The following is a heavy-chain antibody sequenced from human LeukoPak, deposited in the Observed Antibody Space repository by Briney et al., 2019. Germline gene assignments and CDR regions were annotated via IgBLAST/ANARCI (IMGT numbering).Heavy chain of an antibody. Sequence: SVKVSCKASGGTFSSYAISWVRQAPGQGLEWMGRIIPIFGTANYAQKFQGRVTITTDESTSTAYMELSSPRSEDTAVYYCARGDVAAVSWFDPWGQGTLVTVSS. CDR1: GGTFSSYA. J-gene: IGHJ5*02. D-gene: IGHD6-19*01. V-gene: IGHV1-69*05. CDR2: IIPIFGTA. CDR3: ARGDVAAVSWFDP.